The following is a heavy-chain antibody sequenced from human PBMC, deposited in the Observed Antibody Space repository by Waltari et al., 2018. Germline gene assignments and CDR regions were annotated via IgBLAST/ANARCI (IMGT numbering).Heavy chain of an antibody. CDR2: IYYSGST. D-gene: IGHD6-13*01. V-gene: IGHV4-39*01. CDR3: ARQGLVRAAGTVYY. CDR1: GGSISSSSYY. Sequence: QLQLQESGPGLVKPSETLSLTCTVSGGSISSSSYYWGWIRQPPGKGLEWIGSIYYSGSTYYNPSLKSRVTISVDTSKNQFSLKLSSVAAADTAVYYCARQGLVRAAGTVYYWGQGTLVTVSS. J-gene: IGHJ4*02.